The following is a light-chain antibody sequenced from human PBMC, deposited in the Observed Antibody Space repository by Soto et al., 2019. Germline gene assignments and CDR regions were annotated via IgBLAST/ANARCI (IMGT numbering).Light chain of an antibody. V-gene: IGKV3-20*01. J-gene: IGKJ1*01. Sequence: EIVLTQSPGTLSLSPGERATVSCRSSQSVSNNYLAWYQQKPGQAPRLLIYGASNRATGIPDRFSGSGSGTDFTLTISSLESEDFAVYFCQQYGDRPRTFGQGTKVDIK. CDR1: QSVSNNY. CDR3: QQYGDRPRT. CDR2: GAS.